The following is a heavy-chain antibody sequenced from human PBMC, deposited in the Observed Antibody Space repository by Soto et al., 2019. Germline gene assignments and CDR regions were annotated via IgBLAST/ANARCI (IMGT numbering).Heavy chain of an antibody. Sequence: QGQLVQSGAEVKKPGASVKVSCKASGYTFTSYDINWVRQATGQGLEWMGWLNPNSGNTGYAQKFQGRVTMTRNTSISTAYMELRSLRSEDTAVYYCARGPTPYDCVEGMDYWGQGTLVTVSS. J-gene: IGHJ4*02. D-gene: IGHD3-16*01. CDR3: ARGPTPYDCVEGMDY. CDR1: GYTFTSYD. V-gene: IGHV1-8*01. CDR2: LNPNSGNT.